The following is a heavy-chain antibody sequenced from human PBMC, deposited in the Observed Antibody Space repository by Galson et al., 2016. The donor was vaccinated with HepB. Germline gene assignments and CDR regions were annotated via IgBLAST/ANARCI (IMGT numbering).Heavy chain of an antibody. Sequence: SLRLSCAASGFPLRSYAMHWVRQAPGKGLQWVATIPYDDGGSKYYADSVKGRFTISRDNSKNTLYLQMNSLRAEDTALYYCARAQIPGYCSGGSCFGKHYWGQETLVTVSS. CDR3: ARAQIPGYCSGGSCFGKHY. D-gene: IGHD2-15*01. CDR2: IPYDDGGSK. CDR1: GFPLRSYA. V-gene: IGHV3-30-3*01. J-gene: IGHJ4*02.